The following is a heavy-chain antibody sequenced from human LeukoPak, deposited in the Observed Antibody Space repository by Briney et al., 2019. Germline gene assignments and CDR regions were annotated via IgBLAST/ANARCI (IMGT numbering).Heavy chain of an antibody. J-gene: IGHJ4*02. CDR2: VNSDGSST. D-gene: IGHD3-22*01. CDR1: GFTFISYW. Sequence: GGSLRLSCVAPGFTFISYWMHWVRQAPGKGLVWVSRVNSDGSSTSYADSVKGRFTISRDNAKNTLYLQMNSLRAEDTAVYYCARGENYDSSGYGKFDYWGQGTLVTVSS. CDR3: ARGENYDSSGYGKFDY. V-gene: IGHV3-74*01.